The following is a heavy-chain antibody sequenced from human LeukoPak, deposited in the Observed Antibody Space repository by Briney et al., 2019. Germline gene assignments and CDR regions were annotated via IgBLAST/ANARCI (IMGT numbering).Heavy chain of an antibody. CDR2: INPNSGAA. Sequence: ASVKVSFKASGYTFTVYYMHWVRQAPGQGLEWMGWINPNSGAADYAQNFQGRVTLTRDTSISTAYMELSRLRSDDTAVYYCASGYRFGSWGQGTLVTVSS. D-gene: IGHD5-18*01. V-gene: IGHV1-2*02. J-gene: IGHJ4*02. CDR1: GYTFTVYY. CDR3: ASGYRFGS.